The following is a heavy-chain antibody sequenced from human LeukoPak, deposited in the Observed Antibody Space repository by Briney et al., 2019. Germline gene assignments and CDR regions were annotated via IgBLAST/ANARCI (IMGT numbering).Heavy chain of an antibody. D-gene: IGHD6-13*01. J-gene: IGHJ4*02. Sequence: GGSLRLSCAASGFAFSNYGMLWVRQAPGKGLEWVAVIWFDGSDKYYVDSVKGRFTISRDNSKNTLSLQMNSLRAEDTAVYYCARYRAAPNYVDFWGQGTLVTVSS. CDR1: GFAFSNYG. CDR2: IWFDGSDK. CDR3: ARYRAAPNYVDF. V-gene: IGHV3-33*01.